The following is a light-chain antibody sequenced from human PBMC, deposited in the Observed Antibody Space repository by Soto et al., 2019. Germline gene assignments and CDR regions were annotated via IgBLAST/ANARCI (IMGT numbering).Light chain of an antibody. Sequence: QSALTQPASVSGSPGQSITISCTGPSSDVGGYDSVSWYQKQPDKAPKLMIYEVSNRPSGVSNRFSGSKSGNTASLTISGLQAEDEADYYCSSYTSSSTLVFGGGTKLTVL. CDR3: SSYTSSSTLV. CDR2: EVS. V-gene: IGLV2-14*01. J-gene: IGLJ3*02. CDR1: SSDVGGYDS.